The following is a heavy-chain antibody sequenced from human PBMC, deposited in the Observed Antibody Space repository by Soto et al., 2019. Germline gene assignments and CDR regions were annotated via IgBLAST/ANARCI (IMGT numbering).Heavy chain of an antibody. CDR2: ISSSGSTK. Sequence: GGSLRLSCAASGFTFSSYEMNWVRQAPGKGLEWVSYISSSGSTKYYADSVKGRFTISRDNAKNSLGLQMNSLRAEDTALYYCATTYYDFWRGPLDVWGQGATVTVSS. D-gene: IGHD3-3*01. J-gene: IGHJ6*02. CDR3: ATTYYDFWRGPLDV. V-gene: IGHV3-48*03. CDR1: GFTFSSYE.